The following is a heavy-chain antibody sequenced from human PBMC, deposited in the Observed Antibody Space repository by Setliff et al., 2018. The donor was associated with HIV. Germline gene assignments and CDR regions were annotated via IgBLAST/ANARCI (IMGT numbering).Heavy chain of an antibody. CDR2: IHTTGTT. J-gene: IGHJ4*02. V-gene: IGHV4-61*09. Sequence: SETLSLTCTVSGGSISSGSYYWSWIRQPAGEGLEWIGQIHTTGTTNCNPSLKSRVTISVDTSKNQFSLQLSPVTAADTAVYYCARTRAPYFFDFWGQGAQVTVSS. CDR1: GGSISSGSYY. CDR3: ARTRAPYFFDF. D-gene: IGHD1-26*01.